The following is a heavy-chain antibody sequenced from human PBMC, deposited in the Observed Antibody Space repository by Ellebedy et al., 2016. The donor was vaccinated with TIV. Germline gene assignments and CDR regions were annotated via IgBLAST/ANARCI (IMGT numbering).Heavy chain of an antibody. CDR2: ISESGSRR. D-gene: IGHD1-26*01. Sequence: PGGSLRLSCGTSEFAFSDHAMSWVRQAPGKGLEWVSAISESGSRRFYEGSMKGRVTISRDNLQNTLFLEMNSLRTEDTAVYYCAREMKNSAGATVGFDSWGQGTLVTVSS. CDR3: AREMKNSAGATVGFDS. J-gene: IGHJ4*02. CDR1: EFAFSDHA. V-gene: IGHV3-23*01.